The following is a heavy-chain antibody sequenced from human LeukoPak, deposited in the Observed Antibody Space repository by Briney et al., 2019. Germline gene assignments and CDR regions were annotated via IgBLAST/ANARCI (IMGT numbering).Heavy chain of an antibody. CDR3: ARDRSGIIVLVHFDY. D-gene: IGHD3-22*01. V-gene: IGHV3-21*01. CDR2: ISSSSSYI. Sequence: GGSLRLSCAASGFTFSSYSMTWVRQAPGKGLEWVSSISSSSSYIYYADSMKGRFTISRDNAKNSLYLQMNSLRAEDTAVYYCARDRSGIIVLVHFDYWGQGTLVTVSS. CDR1: GFTFSSYS. J-gene: IGHJ4*02.